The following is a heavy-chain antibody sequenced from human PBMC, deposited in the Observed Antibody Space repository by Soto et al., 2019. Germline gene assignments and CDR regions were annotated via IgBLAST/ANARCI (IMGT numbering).Heavy chain of an antibody. Sequence: SETLSLTCTVSGGSVSSGSYYWSWIRQPPGKGLEWIGYIYYSGSTNYNPSLKSRVTISVDTSKNQFSLKLSSVTAADTAVYYCAREVDYYDSSGLDYWGQGTLVTVSS. J-gene: IGHJ4*02. D-gene: IGHD3-22*01. CDR1: GGSVSSGSYY. CDR3: AREVDYYDSSGLDY. V-gene: IGHV4-61*01. CDR2: IYYSGST.